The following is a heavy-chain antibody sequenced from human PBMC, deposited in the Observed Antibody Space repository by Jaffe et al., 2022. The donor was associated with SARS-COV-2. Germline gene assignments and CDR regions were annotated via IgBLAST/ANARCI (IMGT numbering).Heavy chain of an antibody. CDR1: GFSLSTSGMC. CDR2: IDWVDDK. Sequence: QVTLRESGPALVKPTETLTLTCSFSGFSLSTSGMCVSWIRQSPGKALEWLAFIDWVDDKQYATSLQTRLTIAKDTDKSQVVLTMTNMDPVDTGTYYCARAVYSSGPYNWFDPWGQGIPVTVSS. CDR3: ARAVYSSGPYNWFDP. D-gene: IGHD6-19*01. V-gene: IGHV2-70*01. J-gene: IGHJ5*02.